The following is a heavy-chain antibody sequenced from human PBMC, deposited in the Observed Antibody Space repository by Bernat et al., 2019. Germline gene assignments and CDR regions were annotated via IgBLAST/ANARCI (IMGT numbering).Heavy chain of an antibody. CDR3: VKDPGGATTFAFDI. J-gene: IGHJ3*02. D-gene: IGHD1-26*01. CDR2: ISSNGGST. V-gene: IGHV3-64D*06. CDR1: GFTFSSYA. Sequence: EVQLVESGGGLVQPGGSLRLSCSASGFTFSSYAMHWVRQAPGKGLEYVSAISSNGGSTYYADSVKGRFSISRDNSKNTLYLQMSSLRAEDTDVYYCVKDPGGATTFAFDIWGQGTMVTVSS.